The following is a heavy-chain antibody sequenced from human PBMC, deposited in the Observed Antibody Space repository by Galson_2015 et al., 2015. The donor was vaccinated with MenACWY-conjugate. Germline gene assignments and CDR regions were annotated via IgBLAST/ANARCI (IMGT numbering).Heavy chain of an antibody. J-gene: IGHJ3*02. V-gene: IGHV1-46*01. CDR1: GYTFTNYY. CDR3: ARDLRRVSMVRGSIVPDALDM. D-gene: IGHD3-10*01. Sequence: SVKVSCKASGYTFTNYYIHWVRQAPGQGLEWMGIINPSDGSTNYAQKFQGRVTMTRETSTTTVYLELSSLRSEDTAVYYCARDLRRVSMVRGSIVPDALDMWGQGTMVTVSS. CDR2: INPSDGST.